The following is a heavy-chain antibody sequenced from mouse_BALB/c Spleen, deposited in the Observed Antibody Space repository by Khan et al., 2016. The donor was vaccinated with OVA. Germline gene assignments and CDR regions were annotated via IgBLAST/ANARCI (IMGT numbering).Heavy chain of an antibody. CDR3: ARIKKIVATYFDD. CDR1: GYTFTSYW. V-gene: IGHV1S81*02. CDR2: TNPTNGRT. J-gene: IGHJ2*01. Sequence: QVQLQQPGAELVQAGASVKMSCKASGYTFTSYWMHWVKQRLGQGLEWFAETNPTNGRTYYNEKFKSKATLTVDKSSSTAYMLLSGPTFEDPAVYYCARIKKIVATYFDDWGQGTTLTVST. D-gene: IGHD1-1*01.